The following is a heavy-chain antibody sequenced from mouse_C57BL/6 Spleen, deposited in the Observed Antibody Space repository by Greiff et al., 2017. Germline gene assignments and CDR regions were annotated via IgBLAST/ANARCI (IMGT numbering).Heavy chain of an antibody. J-gene: IGHJ2*01. Sequence: EVQGVESGGDLVKPGGSLKLSCAASGFTFSSYGMSWVRQTPDKRLEWVATISSGGSYTYYPDSVKGRFTISRDNAKNTLYLQMSSLKSEDTAMYYCARWRDYFDYWGQGTTLTVSS. CDR1: GFTFSSYG. V-gene: IGHV5-6*01. CDR3: ARWRDYFDY. CDR2: ISSGGSYT.